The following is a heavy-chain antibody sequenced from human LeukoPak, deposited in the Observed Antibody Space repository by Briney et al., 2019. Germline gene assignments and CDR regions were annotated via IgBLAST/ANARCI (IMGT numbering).Heavy chain of an antibody. CDR1: GESFSAYY. Sequence: SETLSLTCAVYGESFSAYYWSWIRQPPGKGLEWIGEINHSGSTNYNPSLKSRVTMSVDTSKNQFSLKLNSVTAADTAYYYCAREDCSAGTCYVFDYWGQGTLVTVSS. V-gene: IGHV4-34*01. CDR2: INHSGST. J-gene: IGHJ4*02. CDR3: AREDCSAGTCYVFDY. D-gene: IGHD2-15*01.